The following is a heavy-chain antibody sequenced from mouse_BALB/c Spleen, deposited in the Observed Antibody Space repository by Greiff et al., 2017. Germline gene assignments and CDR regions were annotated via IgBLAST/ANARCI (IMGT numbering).Heavy chain of an antibody. D-gene: IGHD1-2*01. J-gene: IGHJ4*01. V-gene: IGHV5-6-3*01. CDR2: INSNGGSYT. Sequence: EVQLVESGGGLVQPGGSLKLSCAASGFTFSSYGMSWVRQTPDKRLELVATINSNGGSYTYYPDSVKGRFTISRDNAKNTLYLQMSSLKSEDTAMYYCARHGHYYGYDAMDYWGQGTSVTVAS. CDR3: ARHGHYYGYDAMDY. CDR1: GFTFSSYG.